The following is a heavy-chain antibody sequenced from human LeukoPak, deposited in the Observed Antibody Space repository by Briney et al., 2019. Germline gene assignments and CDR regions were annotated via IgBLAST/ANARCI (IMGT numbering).Heavy chain of an antibody. Sequence: SETLSLTCTVSGGSISSYYWSWIRQPPGKGLEWIGYIYYSGSTNYNPSLKSRVTISVDTSKNQFSLKLGSVTAADTAVYYCARSGYSYVASWFDPWGQGTLVTVSS. V-gene: IGHV4-59*01. CDR3: ARSGYSYVASWFDP. D-gene: IGHD5-18*01. J-gene: IGHJ5*02. CDR1: GGSISSYY. CDR2: IYYSGST.